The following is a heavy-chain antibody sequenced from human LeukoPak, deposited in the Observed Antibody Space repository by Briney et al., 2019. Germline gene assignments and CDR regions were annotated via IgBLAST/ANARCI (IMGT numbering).Heavy chain of an antibody. V-gene: IGHV4-31*03. CDR3: ARDSYDILTGYLYYFDY. J-gene: IGHJ4*02. Sequence: SETLSLTCTVSGGSISSGGYYWSWIRQHPGKGLEWIGYIYYSGSTYYNPSLKSRVTISVDTSKNQFSLKLSSVTAADTAVYYCARDSYDILTGYLYYFDYWGQGTLVTVSS. CDR1: GGSISSGGYY. D-gene: IGHD3-9*01. CDR2: IYYSGST.